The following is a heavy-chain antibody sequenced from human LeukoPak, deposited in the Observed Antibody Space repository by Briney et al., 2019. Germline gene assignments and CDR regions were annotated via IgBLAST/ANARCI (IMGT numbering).Heavy chain of an antibody. D-gene: IGHD3-16*02. Sequence: PGGSLRLSCAASGFTFSKNAMSWVRQAPGKGLEWVSSITSSGSATCYADSVKGRFTISRDNSKNTLYLQMNGLRAEDTAVYYRARGVDVWGNYRQYYFDYWGQETLVTVSS. CDR2: ITSSGSAT. V-gene: IGHV3-23*01. CDR3: ARGVDVWGNYRQYYFDY. CDR1: GFTFSKNA. J-gene: IGHJ4*02.